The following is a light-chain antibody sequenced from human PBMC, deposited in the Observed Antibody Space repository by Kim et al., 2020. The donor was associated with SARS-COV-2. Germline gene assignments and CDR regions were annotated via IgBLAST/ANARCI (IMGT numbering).Light chain of an antibody. Sequence: EIVMTQSPATLSVSLGERVTLSCRASESVKTYLAWYQQRPGQAPRLLIYGASTRATGIPARFSGSGSGTDFTVTISSLQAEDAAVYYCQQHNKWPLTFGGGTKVDSK. CDR3: QQHNKWPLT. CDR2: GAS. CDR1: ESVKTY. V-gene: IGKV3-15*01. J-gene: IGKJ4*01.